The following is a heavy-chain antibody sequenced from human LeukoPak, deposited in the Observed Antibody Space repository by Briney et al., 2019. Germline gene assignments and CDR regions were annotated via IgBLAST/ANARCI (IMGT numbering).Heavy chain of an antibody. CDR3: AREAGSGSYCNFPDS. CDR2: IWYDGGNK. CDR1: GFTFSSYG. V-gene: IGHV3-33*01. D-gene: IGHD3-10*01. J-gene: IGHJ5*01. Sequence: GGSLRLSCAASGFTFSSYGMHWVRQAPGKGLEWVAVIWYDGGNKYYADSVKGRFTISRDNSKNTLYLQMNSLRAEDSAVYYCAREAGSGSYCNFPDSWGQGTLVTVSS.